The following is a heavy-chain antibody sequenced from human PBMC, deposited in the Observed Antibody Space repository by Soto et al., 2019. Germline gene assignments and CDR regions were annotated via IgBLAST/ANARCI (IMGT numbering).Heavy chain of an antibody. V-gene: IGHV3-23*01. CDR1: GFTFSNYG. J-gene: IGHJ4*02. Sequence: PGGSLRLSCAASGFTFSNYGMTWVRQAPGKGLEWVSAISGSGRSTYYPDSVKGRFTISRDNSKNTLYLQMNSLRVDDTAVYYCAKEVGHSNWGQGILVTVSS. CDR2: ISGSGRST. D-gene: IGHD3-16*01. CDR3: AKEVGHSN.